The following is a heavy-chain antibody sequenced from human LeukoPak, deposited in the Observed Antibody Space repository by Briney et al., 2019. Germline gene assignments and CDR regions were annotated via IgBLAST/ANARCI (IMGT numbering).Heavy chain of an antibody. Sequence: GGSLRLSCVASGFTFGKYWMSWVRQAPGKGLEWVANIKQDGSEKYYVDSVKGRFTISRDNAKNSLYLQMNSLRAEDTAVYYCAREAVAVAGTIPFDYWGQGTLVTVSS. CDR1: GFTFGKYW. CDR3: AREAVAVAGTIPFDY. J-gene: IGHJ4*02. V-gene: IGHV3-7*01. D-gene: IGHD6-19*01. CDR2: IKQDGSEK.